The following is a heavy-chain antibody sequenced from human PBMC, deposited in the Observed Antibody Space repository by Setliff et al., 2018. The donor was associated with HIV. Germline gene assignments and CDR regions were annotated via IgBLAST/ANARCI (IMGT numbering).Heavy chain of an antibody. CDR1: GGSISSSSYY. Sequence: KPSETLSLTCTVSGGSISSSSYYWGWIRQPPGKGLEWIGSIYYSGSTYYNPSLKSRVTISVDTSKNQFSLKLSSVTAADTAVYYCARRVVGAIYYFDYWGQGTLVTVSS. D-gene: IGHD1-26*01. CDR2: IYYSGST. V-gene: IGHV4-39*01. CDR3: ARRVVGAIYYFDY. J-gene: IGHJ4*02.